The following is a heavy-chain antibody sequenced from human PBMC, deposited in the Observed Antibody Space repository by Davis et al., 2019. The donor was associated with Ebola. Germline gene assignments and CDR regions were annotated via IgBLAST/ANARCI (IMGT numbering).Heavy chain of an antibody. V-gene: IGHV1-69*04. CDR1: GGTFSSYA. J-gene: IGHJ4*02. CDR2: IIPILGIA. CDR3: ARFHGSTKRTAYFDY. D-gene: IGHD1-26*01. Sequence: SVKVSCKASGGTFSSYAISWVRQAPGQGLEWMGRIIPILGIANYAQKFQGRVTITADKSTSTAYMELSRLRSDDTAVYYCARFHGSTKRTAYFDYWGQGTLVAVSS.